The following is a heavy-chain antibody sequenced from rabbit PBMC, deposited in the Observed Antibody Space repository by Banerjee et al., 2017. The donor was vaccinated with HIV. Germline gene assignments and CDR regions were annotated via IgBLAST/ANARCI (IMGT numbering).Heavy chain of an antibody. CDR3: VRDQAGDADFGPYYLNL. CDR1: GFSFSDRDV. CDR2: INTATGKA. Sequence: QEQLEESGGGLVKPEGSLTLTCKASGFSFSDRDVMCWVRQAPGKGLEWIACINTATGKAVYASWAKGRFTISSHSAQNTLYLQLSSLTAADTATYFCVRDQAGDADFGPYYLNLWGPGTLVTVS. D-gene: IGHD6-1*01. J-gene: IGHJ4*01. V-gene: IGHV1S45*01.